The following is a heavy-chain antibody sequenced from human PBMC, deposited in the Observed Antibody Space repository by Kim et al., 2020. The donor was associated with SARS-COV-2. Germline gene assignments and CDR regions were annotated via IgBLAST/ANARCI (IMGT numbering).Heavy chain of an antibody. J-gene: IGHJ4*02. D-gene: IGHD2-2*01. CDR3: TTDPARFCSSTTCYADFDY. Sequence: GRFTILRDESKNTLYLQMNSLKTEDTAVYYCTTDPARFCSSTTCYADFDYWGQGTLVTVSS. V-gene: IGHV3-15*01.